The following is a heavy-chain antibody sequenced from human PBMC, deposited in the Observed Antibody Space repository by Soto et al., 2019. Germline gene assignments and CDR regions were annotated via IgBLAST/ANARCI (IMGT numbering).Heavy chain of an antibody. Sequence: QVQLVQSGAEVKKPGSSVKVSCKASGGTFSSYAISWVRQAPGQGLEWMGGIIHIFGTANYAQKFQGRVTITADESTSTVYMELSSMRSEDTAVYYCARGATVTPMSDFDYWGQGTLVTVSS. CDR3: ARGATVTPMSDFDY. J-gene: IGHJ4*02. V-gene: IGHV1-69*12. D-gene: IGHD2-21*02. CDR2: IIHIFGTA. CDR1: GGTFSSYA.